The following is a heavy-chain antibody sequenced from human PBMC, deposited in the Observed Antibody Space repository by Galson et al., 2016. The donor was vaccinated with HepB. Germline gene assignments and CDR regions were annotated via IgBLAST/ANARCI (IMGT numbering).Heavy chain of an antibody. Sequence: SVKVSCKASGDTFTSYGISWVRQAPGQGLEWMGWISTYNGKTNYAQKVQGRVTMTTHTSTSTAYMELRSLRSDDTAVYYCARGSGSYPTIYDYWGQGTLVTVSS. V-gene: IGHV1-18*01. CDR2: ISTYNGKT. CDR1: GDTFTSYG. CDR3: ARGSGSYPTIYDY. D-gene: IGHD1-26*01. J-gene: IGHJ4*02.